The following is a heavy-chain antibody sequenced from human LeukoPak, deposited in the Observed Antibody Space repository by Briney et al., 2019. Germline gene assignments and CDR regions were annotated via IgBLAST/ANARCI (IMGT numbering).Heavy chain of an antibody. CDR3: ARSGDTGSLDV. CDR2: TYYRSKWYN. J-gene: IGHJ6*04. D-gene: IGHD1-26*01. Sequence: SQTLSLTCALSGDSVSSNSAAWNWLRQSPSRGLEWLGRTYYRSKWYNGYAVSVKSRITINPDTSKNQFSPQLNSVTPEDTALYYCARSGDTGSLDVWGKGTTVTVSS. V-gene: IGHV6-1*01. CDR1: GDSVSSNSAA.